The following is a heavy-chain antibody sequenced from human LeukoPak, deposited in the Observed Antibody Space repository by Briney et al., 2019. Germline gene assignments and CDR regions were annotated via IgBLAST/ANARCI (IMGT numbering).Heavy chain of an antibody. J-gene: IGHJ4*02. D-gene: IGHD1-26*01. CDR1: GGSISSGGCY. CDR2: IYHSGST. CDR3: ARVTPRIVGATPAHFDY. Sequence: SETLSLTCTVSGGSISSGGCYWSWIRQPPGRGLEWIGYIYHSGSTYYNPSLKSRVTISVDRSKNQFSMKLSSVTAADTAVYYCARVTPRIVGATPAHFDYWGQGTLVTVSS. V-gene: IGHV4-30-2*01.